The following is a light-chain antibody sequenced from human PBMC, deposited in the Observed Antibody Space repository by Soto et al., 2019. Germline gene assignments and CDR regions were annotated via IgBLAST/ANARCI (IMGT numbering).Light chain of an antibody. CDR3: QQLSRYPLT. V-gene: IGKV1-9*01. Sequence: DIQLTQSPSVLSASVGDTVTITCRVSQALSNYLAWYQQKPGKAPDLLIYSASTLQSGVPSRFSGSGSETEFSLTIRALQPEDFATYYCQQLSRYPLTFGEGTKVDIK. CDR1: QALSNY. J-gene: IGKJ4*01. CDR2: SAS.